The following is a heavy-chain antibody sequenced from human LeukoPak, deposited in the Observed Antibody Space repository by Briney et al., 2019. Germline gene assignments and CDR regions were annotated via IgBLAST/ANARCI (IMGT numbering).Heavy chain of an antibody. Sequence: PGGSLRLSCAASGFTFSDYSMNWVRQAPGKGLEWVSYISSSGSTIYYADSVKGRFTISRDNAKNSLYLQMNSLRAEDTAVYYCARSSRLGDYYYYGMDVWGQGTTVTVSS. CDR2: ISSSGSTI. V-gene: IGHV3-48*04. CDR3: ARSSRLGDYYYYGMDV. D-gene: IGHD3-16*01. CDR1: GFTFSDYS. J-gene: IGHJ6*02.